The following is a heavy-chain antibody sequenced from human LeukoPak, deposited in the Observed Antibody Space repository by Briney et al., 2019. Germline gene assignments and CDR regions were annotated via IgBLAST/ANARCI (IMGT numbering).Heavy chain of an antibody. J-gene: IGHJ4*02. CDR2: IIPIFGTA. V-gene: IGHV1-69*05. CDR1: GGTFSSYA. Sequence: SVKVSCKASGGTFSSYAISWVRQAPGQGLEWMGGIIPIFGTANYAQKFQGRVTITTDESTSAAYMELSSLRSEDTAVYYCARDRSSGSYYAFDYWSQGTLVTVSS. CDR3: ARDRSSGSYYAFDY. D-gene: IGHD1-26*01.